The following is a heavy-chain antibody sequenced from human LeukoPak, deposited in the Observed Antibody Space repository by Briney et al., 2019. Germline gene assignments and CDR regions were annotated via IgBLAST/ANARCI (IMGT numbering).Heavy chain of an antibody. D-gene: IGHD1-26*01. J-gene: IGHJ4*02. CDR3: AREPVGTERFFDY. CDR2: IYYSGST. Sequence: PSETLSLTCTVSGGSISSGGYYWSWIRQHPGKGLEWIGYIYYSGSTYCNPSLKSRVTISVDTSKNQFSLKLSSVTAADTAVYYCAREPVGTERFFDYWGQGTLVTVSS. V-gene: IGHV4-31*03. CDR1: GGSISSGGYY.